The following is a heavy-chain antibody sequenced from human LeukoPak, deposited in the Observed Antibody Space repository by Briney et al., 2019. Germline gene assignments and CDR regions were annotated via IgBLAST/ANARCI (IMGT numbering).Heavy chain of an antibody. CDR3: ARAMGEQDCSSTSCYTYYYYYMDV. J-gene: IGHJ6*03. Sequence: SVKVSCKASGGTFSSYAISWVRQAPGQGREWMGGTFPIFGTANYAQKFQGRVTITADESTSTAYMELSSLRSEDTAVYYCARAMGEQDCSSTSCYTYYYYYMDVWGKGTTVTVSS. V-gene: IGHV1-69*13. CDR2: TFPIFGTA. D-gene: IGHD2-2*02. CDR1: GGTFSSYA.